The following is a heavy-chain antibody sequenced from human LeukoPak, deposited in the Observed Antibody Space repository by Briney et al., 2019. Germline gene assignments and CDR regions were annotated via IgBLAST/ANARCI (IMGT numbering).Heavy chain of an antibody. V-gene: IGHV3-53*01. Sequence: QPGGSLRLSCTASGFTVSSTYKSWVRQAPGQGLEWVSLIYSDGTTFYADSVKGRFAISTDNSKNTLYLQMSSMRAEDTAVYYCARDSSSFPNYFDYWGQGTLITVSS. D-gene: IGHD3-3*02. CDR2: IYSDGTT. CDR1: GFTVSSTY. J-gene: IGHJ4*02. CDR3: ARDSSSFPNYFDY.